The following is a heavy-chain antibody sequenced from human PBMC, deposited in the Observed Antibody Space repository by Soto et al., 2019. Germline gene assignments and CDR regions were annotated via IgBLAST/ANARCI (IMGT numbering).Heavy chain of an antibody. Sequence: GGSLRLSCAASGFTFSSYDMHWVRQATGKGLEWVSAIGTAGDTYYPGSVKGRFTISRENAKNSLYLQMNSLRAGDTAVYYCARVFSGYYYMDVWGKGTTVTVSS. CDR1: GFTFSSYD. D-gene: IGHD3-10*02. CDR2: IGTAGDT. J-gene: IGHJ6*03. CDR3: ARVFSGYYYMDV. V-gene: IGHV3-13*01.